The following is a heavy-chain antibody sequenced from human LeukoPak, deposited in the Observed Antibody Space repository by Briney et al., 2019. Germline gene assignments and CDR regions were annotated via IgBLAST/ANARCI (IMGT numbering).Heavy chain of an antibody. Sequence: PGGSLRLSCAASGFTFSSYSMNWVRQAPGKGLEWVSSISSSSSYIYYADSVKGRFTISRDNAKNSLYLQMNSLRAEDTAVYYCARGITMVRGVYNWFDPWGQGTLVTVSS. CDR3: ARGITMVRGVYNWFDP. CDR2: ISSSSSYI. CDR1: GFTFSSYS. D-gene: IGHD3-10*01. J-gene: IGHJ5*02. V-gene: IGHV3-21*01.